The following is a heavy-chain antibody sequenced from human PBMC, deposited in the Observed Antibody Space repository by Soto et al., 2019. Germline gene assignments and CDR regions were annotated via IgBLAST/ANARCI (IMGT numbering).Heavy chain of an antibody. CDR2: IYYSGST. Sequence: SETLSLTCTVSGGSISSGGYYWSWIRQHPGKGLEWIGYIYYSGSTYYNPSLKSRVTISVDTSKNQFSLKLSSVTAADTAVYYCARAIWFGELLSFAYWGQGTLVTVSS. D-gene: IGHD3-10*01. CDR1: GGSISSGGYY. J-gene: IGHJ4*02. CDR3: ARAIWFGELLSFAY. V-gene: IGHV4-31*03.